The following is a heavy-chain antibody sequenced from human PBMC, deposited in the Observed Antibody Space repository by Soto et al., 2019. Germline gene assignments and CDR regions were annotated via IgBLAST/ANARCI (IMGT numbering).Heavy chain of an antibody. J-gene: IGHJ5*02. D-gene: IGHD4-17*01. CDR3: ARHPRSESGDYVRWFDP. Sequence: QLQLQESGPGLVKPSETLSLTCTVSGGPISSSSYYWGWIRQPPGKGLEWIGSIYYSGSTYYNPSLKSRVPISVDTSKNRFSLKLSSVTAADTAVSYCARHPRSESGDYVRWFDPWGQGTLVTVSS. CDR1: GGPISSSSYY. V-gene: IGHV4-39*01. CDR2: IYYSGST.